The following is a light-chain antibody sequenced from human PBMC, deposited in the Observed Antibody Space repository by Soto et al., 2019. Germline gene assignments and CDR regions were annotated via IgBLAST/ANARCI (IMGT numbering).Light chain of an antibody. J-gene: IGKJ3*01. V-gene: IGKV1-13*02. Sequence: AIHLTQSPSSLSASVGDRVTVTCRAGQDIKNALVWYQQKPGKAPKLLIYDASNLESGVPSRFSGSGSGTAFTLTISSLQPDDSVTYYCQQFKSSPFTFGPGTKVEI. CDR1: QDIKNA. CDR3: QQFKSSPFT. CDR2: DAS.